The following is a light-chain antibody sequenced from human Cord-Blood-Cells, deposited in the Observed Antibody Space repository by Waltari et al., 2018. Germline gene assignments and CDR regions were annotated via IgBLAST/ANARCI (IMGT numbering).Light chain of an antibody. CDR2: KAS. CDR1: QSISSW. CDR3: QQYNSYLYT. Sequence: DIQMTQSPSTLSASVGDRVTIPGRASQSISSWLAWYQQKPGKAPKLLIYKASSLESGVPPRFSGSGSGTEFTLTISSLQPDDFATYYCQQYNSYLYTFGQGTKLEIK. J-gene: IGKJ2*01. V-gene: IGKV1-5*03.